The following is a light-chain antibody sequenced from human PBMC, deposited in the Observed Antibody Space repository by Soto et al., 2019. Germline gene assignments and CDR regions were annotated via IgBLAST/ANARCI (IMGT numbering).Light chain of an antibody. CDR3: SSDTSSSTLYV. V-gene: IGLV2-14*01. J-gene: IGLJ1*01. CDR1: SSDVGGYNY. CDR2: EVS. Sequence: QSVLTQPASVSGSPGQSITISCTGTSSDVGGYNYVSWYQQHPGKAPKFMIYEVSNRPSGVYNRFSGAKSGNTDSLTISGLQAEDEADYYCSSDTSSSTLYVFGTGTK.